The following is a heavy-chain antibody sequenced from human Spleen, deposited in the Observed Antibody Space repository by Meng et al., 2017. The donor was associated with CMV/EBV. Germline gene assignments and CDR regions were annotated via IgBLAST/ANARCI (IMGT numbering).Heavy chain of an antibody. V-gene: IGHV1-69*05. CDR3: ARGLGSGSYGN. CDR1: GGTFSSYA. J-gene: IGHJ4*02. D-gene: IGHD1-26*01. CDR2: IIPIFGTA. Sequence: SCKASGGTFSSYAISWARQAPGQGLEWMGGIIPIFGTANYAQKFQGRVTITTDESTSTAYMELSSLRSEDTAVYYCARGLGSGSYGNWGQGTLVTVSS.